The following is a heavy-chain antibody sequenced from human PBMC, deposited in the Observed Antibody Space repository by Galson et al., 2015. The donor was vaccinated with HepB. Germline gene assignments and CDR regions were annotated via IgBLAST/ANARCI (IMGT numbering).Heavy chain of an antibody. V-gene: IGHV3-64D*06. CDR2: ISSNGGST. CDR3: VKEEYYDILTGLMDY. Sequence: SLRLSCAASGFTFSSYAMHWVRQAPGKGLEYVSAISSNGGSTYYADSVKGRFTISRDNSKNTLYLQMSSLRAEDTAVYYCVKEEYYDILTGLMDYWGQGTLVTVSS. J-gene: IGHJ4*02. D-gene: IGHD3-9*01. CDR1: GFTFSSYA.